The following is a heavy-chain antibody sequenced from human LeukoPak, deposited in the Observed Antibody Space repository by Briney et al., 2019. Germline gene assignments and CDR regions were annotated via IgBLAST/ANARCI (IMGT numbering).Heavy chain of an antibody. CDR3: ARGIGTAYFDY. CDR2: IWYDGSNK. J-gene: IGHJ4*02. D-gene: IGHD5-18*01. Sequence: PGGSLRLSCAASGFTFSSYGMHWVRQAPGKGLEWVAVIWYDGSNKYYADSAKGRFTISRDNSKNTLYLQMNSLRAEDTAVYYCARGIGTAYFDYWGQGTLVTVSS. CDR1: GFTFSSYG. V-gene: IGHV3-33*01.